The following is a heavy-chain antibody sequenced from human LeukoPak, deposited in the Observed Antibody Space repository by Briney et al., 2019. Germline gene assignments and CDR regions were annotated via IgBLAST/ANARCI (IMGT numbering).Heavy chain of an antibody. CDR1: GGTFSSYA. J-gene: IGHJ4*02. CDR3: ARGATRYCSSTSCYTWNY. V-gene: IGHV1-69*05. CDR2: IIPIFGTA. Sequence: GASVKVSCKASGGTFSSYAISWVRQAPGQGLEWMGGIIPIFGTANYAQKFQGRVRITTDESTSTAYMELSSLRSEDTAVYYCARGATRYCSSTSCYTWNYWGQGTLVTVSS. D-gene: IGHD2-2*02.